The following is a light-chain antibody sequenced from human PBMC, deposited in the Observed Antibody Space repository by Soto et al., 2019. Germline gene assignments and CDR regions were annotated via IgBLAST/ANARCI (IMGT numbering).Light chain of an antibody. CDR2: GAS. CDR3: QQYGSSRT. CDR1: QSVSSSY. J-gene: IGKJ1*01. Sequence: EIVFTQSSGTPSLSPGERATLSCRASQSVSSSYLAWYQQKPGQAPRLLIYGASSRATGIPDRFSGSGSGTDFTLTISRLEPEDFAVYYCQQYGSSRTFGQGTKVDI. V-gene: IGKV3-20*01.